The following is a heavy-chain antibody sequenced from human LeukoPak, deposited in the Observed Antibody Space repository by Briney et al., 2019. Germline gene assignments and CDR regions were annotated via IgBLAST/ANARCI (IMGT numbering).Heavy chain of an antibody. J-gene: IGHJ6*02. Sequence: ASVKVSCKASGYTFTGYYMHWVRQAPGQGLGWMGWINPNSGGTNYAQKLQGRVTMTTDTSTSTAYMELRSLRSDDTAVYYCARPAAGSGSHYYYYYGMDVWGQGTTVTVSS. V-gene: IGHV1-2*02. CDR3: ARPAAGSGSHYYYYYGMDV. CDR1: GYTFTGYY. D-gene: IGHD3-10*01. CDR2: INPNSGGT.